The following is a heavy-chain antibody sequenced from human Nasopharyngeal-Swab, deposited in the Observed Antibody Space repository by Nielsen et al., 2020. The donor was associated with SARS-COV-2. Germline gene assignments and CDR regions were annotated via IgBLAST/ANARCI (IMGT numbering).Heavy chain of an antibody. CDR3: ARGRGYSYGLDAFDV. V-gene: IGHV1-2*06. J-gene: IGHJ3*01. CDR2: INSKSGGT. D-gene: IGHD5-18*01. CDR1: GYTFTGCY. Sequence: ASVHVSCKASGYTFTGCYMHWLRQAPGQGLEWVGRINSKSGGTDYAQKFQGRVTMTRDTSISKAHMELSRLRSDDTAVYYCARGRGYSYGLDAFDVWGQGTMVTVSS.